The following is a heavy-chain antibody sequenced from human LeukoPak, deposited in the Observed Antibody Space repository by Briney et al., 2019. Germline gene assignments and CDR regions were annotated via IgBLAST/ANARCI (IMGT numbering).Heavy chain of an antibody. V-gene: IGHV3-48*01. Sequence: GGSLRLSCAAPGFTFSSYSMNWVRQAPGKGLEWVSYISSSSSTIYYADSVKGRFTISRDNSKNTLYLQMNSLRGEDTAVYYCASGIRAFDNWGQGTLVTVSA. CDR2: ISSSSSTI. J-gene: IGHJ4*02. CDR3: ASGIRAFDN. D-gene: IGHD1-26*01. CDR1: GFTFSSYS.